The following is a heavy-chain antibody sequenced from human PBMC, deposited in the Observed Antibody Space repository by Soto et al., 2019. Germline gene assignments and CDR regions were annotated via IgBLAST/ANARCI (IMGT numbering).Heavy chain of an antibody. CDR1: GFTFSGFA. Sequence: EQLLESGGGLGQPGGSLRLSCAASGFTFSGFAMNWVRQAPGKGLEWVAGISGNGGSTYYADSVKGRLTISRDNSKNRLYLQMNSLRAEDTAVYYCAKDNVDIVATTFDYWGQGTLVTVSS. V-gene: IGHV3-23*01. CDR3: AKDNVDIVATTFDY. D-gene: IGHD5-12*01. CDR2: ISGNGGST. J-gene: IGHJ4*02.